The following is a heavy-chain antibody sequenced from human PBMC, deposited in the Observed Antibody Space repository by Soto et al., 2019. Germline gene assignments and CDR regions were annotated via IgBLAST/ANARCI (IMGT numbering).Heavy chain of an antibody. D-gene: IGHD3-3*01. CDR1: GGSISGSSSY. V-gene: IGHV4-39*01. Sequence: QLQLQESGPGLVKPSETVSLACTVSGGSISGSSSYWGWIRQPPGKGLEWIGSINSGGSTYYNPSLKSRFTISVDTSKNQFSLKLSSVTAADTAVYFCAKTGFWSDYRVADYWGHGTLVTVSS. J-gene: IGHJ4*01. CDR2: INSGGST. CDR3: AKTGFWSDYRVADY.